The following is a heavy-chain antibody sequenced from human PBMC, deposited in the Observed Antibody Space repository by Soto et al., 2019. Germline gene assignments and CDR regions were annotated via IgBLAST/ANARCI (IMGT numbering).Heavy chain of an antibody. D-gene: IGHD6-13*01. CDR2: IIPIFGTA. J-gene: IGHJ6*02. Sequence: QVQLVQSGAEVKKPGSSVKVSCKASGGTFSSYAISWVRQAPGQGLEWMGGIIPIFGTANYAQKFQGRVTITADESTSTAYMELSSLRSEDTAVYYCAGEQQLVGYYYYYGMDVWGQGTTVTVSS. V-gene: IGHV1-69*01. CDR1: GGTFSSYA. CDR3: AGEQQLVGYYYYYGMDV.